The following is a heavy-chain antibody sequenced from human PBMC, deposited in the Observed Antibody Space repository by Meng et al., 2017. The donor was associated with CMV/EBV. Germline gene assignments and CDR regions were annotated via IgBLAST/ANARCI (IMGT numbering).Heavy chain of an antibody. CDR2: ISYDGSNK. J-gene: IGHJ4*02. D-gene: IGHD3-3*01. V-gene: IGHV3-30-3*01. CDR3: ARDGAGGFLEWLLDFDY. CDR1: GFTFSSYV. Sequence: GESLKISCAASGFTFSSYVMHWGRQAPGKGLEWGAVISYDGSNKYYADSVKGRFTISRDNSKNTLYLQMNSLRAEDTAVYYCARDGAGGFLEWLLDFDYWGQGTLVTVSS.